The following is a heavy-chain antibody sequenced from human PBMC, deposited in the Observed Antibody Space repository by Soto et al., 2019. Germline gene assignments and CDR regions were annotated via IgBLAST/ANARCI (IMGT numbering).Heavy chain of an antibody. CDR2: ISSKSTYT. Sequence: PGGSLRLSCEVSGVIFRDYSMSWVRQAPGKGLEWVSSISSKSTYTYYADSVEGRSTISRDNAKNSLYLQMNSLSAEDTAIYYCVRKDFDSASYDFDVWGQGTQVTVSS. CDR1: GVIFRDYS. V-gene: IGHV3-21*01. J-gene: IGHJ4*02. D-gene: IGHD3-16*01. CDR3: VRKDFDSASYDFDV.